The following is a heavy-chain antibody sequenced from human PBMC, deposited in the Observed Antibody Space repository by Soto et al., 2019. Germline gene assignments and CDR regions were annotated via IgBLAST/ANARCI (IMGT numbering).Heavy chain of an antibody. CDR2: IYPSGST. V-gene: IGHV4-4*07. Sequence: SETLSLTCTVSGGSISSYYWSWIRQPAGKGLEWIGRIYPSGSTNYNPSLKSRVTMSVDTSKNQFSLKLSSVTAADTAVYYCARADGEGSSPAVIYWGQGTRVTVSS. CDR1: GGSISSYY. D-gene: IGHD6-6*01. J-gene: IGHJ4*02. CDR3: ARADGEGSSPAVIY.